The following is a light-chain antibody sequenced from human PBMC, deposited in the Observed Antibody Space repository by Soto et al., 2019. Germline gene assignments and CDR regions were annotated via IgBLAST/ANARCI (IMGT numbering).Light chain of an antibody. J-gene: IGKJ1*01. V-gene: IGKV1-39*01. CDR2: AAS. CDR3: QQSYNIPRAT. CDR1: QSISIY. Sequence: DIKMTQSPASLSASVGDRVTITCRASQSISIYLNWYQQKPGKAPKVLIYAASSLQSGVPPRSSGSGSGTDFTLTISSLQPEDFATYFCQQSYNIPRATFGQGTKVDI.